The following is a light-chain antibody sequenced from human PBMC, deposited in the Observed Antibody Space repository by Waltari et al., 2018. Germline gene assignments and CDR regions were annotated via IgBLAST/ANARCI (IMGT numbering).Light chain of an antibody. Sequence: QSVLTQPPSVSGAPGQRVTISCTGSSSNIVAGYDVHWYQRLPGTAPKLLIYGNNNRPSGVPDRFSGSKSGTSASLAITGLQAEDEADYYCQSYDTRLSGWVFGGGTKLTVL. J-gene: IGLJ3*02. CDR1: SSNIVAGYD. V-gene: IGLV1-40*01. CDR2: GNN. CDR3: QSYDTRLSGWV.